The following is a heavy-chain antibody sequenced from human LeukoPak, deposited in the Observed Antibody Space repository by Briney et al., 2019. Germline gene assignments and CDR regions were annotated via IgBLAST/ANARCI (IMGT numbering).Heavy chain of an antibody. V-gene: IGHV3-23*01. D-gene: IGHD4-17*01. CDR1: GFSFSSFA. CDR2: ITAGHYPT. Sequence: TGGSLRLSCAASGFSFSSFAMTWVRQAPGKGQEWVSSITAGHYPTYNTDSVKGRFTISRDNSKNTLYLQMNSLRADDTAVYYCTKDPTADYVGAFDPCGQGTLVTVSS. J-gene: IGHJ5*02. CDR3: TKDPTADYVGAFDP.